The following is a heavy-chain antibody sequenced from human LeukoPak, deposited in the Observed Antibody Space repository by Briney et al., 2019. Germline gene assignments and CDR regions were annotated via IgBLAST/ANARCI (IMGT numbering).Heavy chain of an antibody. CDR3: ATPGAKDVFGFAY. J-gene: IGHJ4*02. D-gene: IGHD1-26*01. CDR2: IYYSGNT. V-gene: IGHV4-39*01. CDR1: GESFSTYY. Sequence: PSESLSLTCAVYGESFSTYYWGWIRQPPGKGLEWLGSIYYSGNTYYTNPSLKRQVTMSVDTSKNRFSLKLSSVTAADTAVYYCATPGAKDVFGFAYWGQGALVTVSS.